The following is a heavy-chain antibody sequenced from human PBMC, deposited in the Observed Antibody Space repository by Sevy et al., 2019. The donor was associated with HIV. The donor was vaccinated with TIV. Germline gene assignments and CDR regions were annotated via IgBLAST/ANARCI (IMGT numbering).Heavy chain of an antibody. CDR2: IYSGGHT. Sequence: GGSLRLSCAASGFTVSSNYMTWVRQAPGKGLEWVSVIYSGGHTYYADSVKGRFTISRDNSKNTLYLQMNSLRVEDTAVYYCARGFDFWNGYPFDYWGQGTLVTVSS. D-gene: IGHD3-3*01. V-gene: IGHV3-53*01. J-gene: IGHJ4*02. CDR1: GFTVSSNY. CDR3: ARGFDFWNGYPFDY.